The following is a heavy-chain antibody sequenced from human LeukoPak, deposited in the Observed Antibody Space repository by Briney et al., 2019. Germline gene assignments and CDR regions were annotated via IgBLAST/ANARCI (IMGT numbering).Heavy chain of an antibody. V-gene: IGHV4-4*07. CDR1: GGSIRTYY. D-gene: IGHD3-10*01. J-gene: IGHJ4*02. Sequence: PSETLSLTCTVSGGSIRTYYWSWIRQPAGKGLEWIGRIYTSGSTNYNPSLKSRVTMSVDTSKNQFSLKLSSVTAADTAVYYCARGRPLWFGELSPFDYWGQGTLVTVSS. CDR2: IYTSGST. CDR3: ARGRPLWFGELSPFDY.